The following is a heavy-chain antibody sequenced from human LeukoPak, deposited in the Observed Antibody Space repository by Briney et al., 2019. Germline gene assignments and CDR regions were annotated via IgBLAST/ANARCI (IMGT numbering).Heavy chain of an antibody. CDR2: ISSRQNDV. V-gene: IGHV3-21*01. Sequence: PGGSLRLSCAASGFTFSSFNMNWVRQTPGKGLEWVSSISSRQNDVQYADSLEGRFTISRDNAKNSLYLQMNTLRAEDTAVYFCAREVGSGWNYFDLWGQGTLVTVS. D-gene: IGHD6-19*01. CDR1: GFTFSSFN. CDR3: AREVGSGWNYFDL. J-gene: IGHJ4*02.